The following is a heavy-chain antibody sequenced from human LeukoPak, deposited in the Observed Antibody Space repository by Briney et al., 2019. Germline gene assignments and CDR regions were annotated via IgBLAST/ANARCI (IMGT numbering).Heavy chain of an antibody. J-gene: IGHJ3*02. CDR1: GGSISSYI. V-gene: IGHV4-4*07. CDR3: ARSPSNYDSSLVFDI. Sequence: SETLSLTCAVSGGSISSYIWSWIRQPAEKGLEWIGRIYTSGNTNYNPSLKGRVTMSVGTSKNQVSLKLSSVTAADTAVYYCARSPSNYDSSLVFDIWGQGTMVTVSS. D-gene: IGHD3-22*01. CDR2: IYTSGNT.